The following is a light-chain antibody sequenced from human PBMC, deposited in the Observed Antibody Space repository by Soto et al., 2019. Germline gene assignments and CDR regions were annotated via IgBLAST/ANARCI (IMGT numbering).Light chain of an antibody. V-gene: IGLV1-47*01. Sequence: QSVLTQPPSASGTPGQRVTISCSGSSSNIGSNYVYWYQQLPGTAPKLLIYRNSQRPSEVPDRFSGSKSGTSASLAISGLRSEDEADYYCAAWDDSLSGRVFGGGTKVTVL. J-gene: IGLJ3*02. CDR3: AAWDDSLSGRV. CDR2: RNS. CDR1: SSNIGSNY.